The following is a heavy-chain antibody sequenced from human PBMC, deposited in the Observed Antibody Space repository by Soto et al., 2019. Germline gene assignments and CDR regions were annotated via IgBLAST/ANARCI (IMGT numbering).Heavy chain of an antibody. CDR2: IWYDGSNK. V-gene: IGHV3-33*01. D-gene: IGHD3-9*01. CDR3: ARDLRPYDILTGYCDY. CDR1: GFTFSSYG. Sequence: GGSLRLSCAASGFTFSSYGMHWVRQAPGKGLEWVAVIWYDGSNKYYTDSVKGRFTISRDNSKNTLYLQMNSLRAEDTAVYYCARDLRPYDILTGYCDYWGQGTLVNVS. J-gene: IGHJ4*02.